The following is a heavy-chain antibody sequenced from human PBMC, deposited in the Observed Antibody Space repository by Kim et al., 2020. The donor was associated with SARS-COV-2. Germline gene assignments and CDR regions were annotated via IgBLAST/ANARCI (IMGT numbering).Heavy chain of an antibody. V-gene: IGHV1-3*01. Sequence: YSQDFQGRFTITRHTSATTAYMELSSLTSKDTAVYFCAREGSGSYNWLDPWGQGTLVTVSS. CDR3: AREGSGSYNWLDP. J-gene: IGHJ5*02. D-gene: IGHD3-10*01.